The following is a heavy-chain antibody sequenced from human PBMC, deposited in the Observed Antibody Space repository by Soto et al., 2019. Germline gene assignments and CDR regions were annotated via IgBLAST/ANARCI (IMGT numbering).Heavy chain of an antibody. V-gene: IGHV1-18*01. CDR1: GYTFTNYG. J-gene: IGHJ4*02. CDR2: ISAYNGNS. D-gene: IGHD3-16*02. Sequence: GASVKVSCKASGYTFTNYGVSWVRQAPGQGLECMGWISAYNGNSNYAPNLQGRVTMTTDTSRTTAYMEMRTLRSDDTAVYYCARGVRDFDYWGQGTQVTV. CDR3: ARGVRDFDY.